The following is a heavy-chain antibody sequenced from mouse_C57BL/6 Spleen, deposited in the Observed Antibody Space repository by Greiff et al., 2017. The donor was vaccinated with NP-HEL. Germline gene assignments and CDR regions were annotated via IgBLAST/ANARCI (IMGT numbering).Heavy chain of an antibody. CDR2: IYPGDGDT. CDR3: ARGGYGSSYPWYFDV. Sequence: VQLQQSGPELVKPGASVKISCKASGYAFSSSWMNWVKQRPGKGLEWIGRIYPGDGDTNYNGKFKGKATLTADKSSSTAYMQLSSLTSEDSAVYFCARGGYGSSYPWYFDVWGTGTTVTVSS. CDR1: GYAFSSSW. D-gene: IGHD1-1*01. V-gene: IGHV1-82*01. J-gene: IGHJ1*03.